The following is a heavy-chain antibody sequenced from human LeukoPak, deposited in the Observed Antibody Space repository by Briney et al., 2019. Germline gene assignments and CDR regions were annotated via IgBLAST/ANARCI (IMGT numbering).Heavy chain of an antibody. CDR2: ISSSSSYT. V-gene: IGHV3-11*06. Sequence: GGSLRLSCAASGFTFSDYYMSWIRQAPGKGLEWVSYISSSSSYTNYADSVKGRFTISRDNAKNSLYLQMNSLRAEGTAVYYCARSSSGWYYYYGMDVWGKGTTVTVSS. J-gene: IGHJ6*04. D-gene: IGHD6-19*01. CDR3: ARSSSGWYYYYGMDV. CDR1: GFTFSDYY.